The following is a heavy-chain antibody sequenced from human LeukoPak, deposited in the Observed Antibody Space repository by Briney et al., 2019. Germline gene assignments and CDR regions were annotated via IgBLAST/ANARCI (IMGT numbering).Heavy chain of an antibody. CDR2: IIPIFGTA. V-gene: IGHV1-69*05. J-gene: IGHJ3*02. CDR1: GGTFSSYA. Sequence: SVKVSCKASGGTFSSYAISWVRQAPGQGLEWMGGIIPIFGTANYAQKFQGRVTITTDESTSTAYMELSSLRSEDTAVYYCARDGTGNYYDSSGSPVGAFDIWGQGTMVTVSS. D-gene: IGHD3-22*01. CDR3: ARDGTGNYYDSSGSPVGAFDI.